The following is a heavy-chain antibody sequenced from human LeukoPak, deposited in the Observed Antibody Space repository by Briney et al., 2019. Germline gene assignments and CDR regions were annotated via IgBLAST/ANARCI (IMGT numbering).Heavy chain of an antibody. D-gene: IGHD3-22*01. CDR1: GGSISSSSYY. J-gene: IGHJ4*02. CDR3: ARIYYYDSSGPFDY. V-gene: IGHV4-39*01. CDR2: IYYSGST. Sequence: TSETLSLTCTVSGGSISSSSYYWGWIRQPPGKGLEWIGSIYYSGSTYSNPSLKSRVTISVDTSKNQFSLKLSSVTAADTAVYYCARIYYYDSSGPFDYWGQGTLVTVSS.